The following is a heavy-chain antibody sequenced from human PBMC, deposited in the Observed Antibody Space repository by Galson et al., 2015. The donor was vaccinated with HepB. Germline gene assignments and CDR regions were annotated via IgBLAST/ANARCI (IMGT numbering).Heavy chain of an antibody. Sequence: SVKVSCKASGYTFTSYGISWVRQAPGQGLEWMGWISAYNGNTNYAQKLQGRVTMTTDTSTSTAYMELRSLRSDDTTVYYCARTFYGDYSDDAFDIWGQGTMVTVSS. CDR3: ARTFYGDYSDDAFDI. D-gene: IGHD4-17*01. CDR1: GYTFTSYG. V-gene: IGHV1-18*01. CDR2: ISAYNGNT. J-gene: IGHJ3*02.